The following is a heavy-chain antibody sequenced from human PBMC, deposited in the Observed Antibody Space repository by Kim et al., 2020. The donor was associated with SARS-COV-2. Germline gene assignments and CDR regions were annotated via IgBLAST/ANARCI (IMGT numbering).Heavy chain of an antibody. CDR3: ARGGVIHWLVL. CDR2: ISYSGST. Sequence: SETLSLTCTVSGGSISTYYWNWIRQSPQKGLEWIGFISYSGSTNYNPSLKSRVAISVDSSKNQFSLNLSSVTAADTAVYYCARGGVIHWLVLWARGTLVT. CDR1: GGSISTYY. V-gene: IGHV4-59*13. J-gene: IGHJ2*01. D-gene: IGHD3-9*01.